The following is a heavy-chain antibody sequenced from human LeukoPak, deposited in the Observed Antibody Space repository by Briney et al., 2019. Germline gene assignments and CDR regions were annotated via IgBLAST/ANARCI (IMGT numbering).Heavy chain of an antibody. Sequence: GASVKVSCKASGYTFTGHYMHWVPQAPGQGLEWMGWINPNSGGTNYAQKFQGRVTMTRDTSISTAYMELSRLRSDDSAVHYCASLNLPDSSGYYDDWGQGTLVTVSS. CDR3: ASLNLPDSSGYYDD. V-gene: IGHV1-2*02. D-gene: IGHD3-22*01. CDR1: GYTFTGHY. CDR2: INPNSGGT. J-gene: IGHJ4*02.